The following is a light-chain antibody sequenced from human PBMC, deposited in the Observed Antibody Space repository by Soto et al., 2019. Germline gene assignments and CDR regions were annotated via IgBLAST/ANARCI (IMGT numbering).Light chain of an antibody. CDR3: CSYAGSYTWV. CDR2: DVN. CDR1: SSDIGGYNY. Sequence: QSVLTQPRSVSGSPGQSVTISCTGTSSDIGGYNYVSWYQQHPGKAPKLMIYDVNRRPSGVPDRFSGYKSGNTASLTISGLQAEDEADYYCCSYAGSYTWVFGGGTQLTVL. J-gene: IGLJ3*02. V-gene: IGLV2-11*01.